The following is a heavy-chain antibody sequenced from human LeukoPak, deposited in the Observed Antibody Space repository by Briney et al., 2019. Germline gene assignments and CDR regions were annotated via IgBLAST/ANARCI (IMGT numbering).Heavy chain of an antibody. CDR1: GDSISSGSYY. CDR3: ASSRSITIFGVVITPFDY. J-gene: IGHJ4*02. D-gene: IGHD3-3*01. CDR2: IYTSGST. Sequence: SETQSLTCTVSGDSISSGSYYWSWIRQPAGKGLEWIGRIYTSGSTNYNPSLKSRVTISVDTSKNQFSLKLSSVTAADTAVYYCASSRSITIFGVVITPFDYWGQGTLVTVSS. V-gene: IGHV4-61*02.